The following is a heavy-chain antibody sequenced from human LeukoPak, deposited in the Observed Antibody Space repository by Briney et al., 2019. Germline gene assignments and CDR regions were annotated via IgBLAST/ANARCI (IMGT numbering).Heavy chain of an antibody. CDR3: AKDLVYSSSWYAAGSFDY. Sequence: VASVKVSCKASGYTFTSYYMHWVRQAPGQGLEWMRIINPSGGSTSYAQKFQGRVTMTRDMSTSTVYMELSSLRSEDTAVYYCAKDLVYSSSWYAAGSFDYWGQGTLVTVSS. V-gene: IGHV1-46*01. D-gene: IGHD6-13*01. CDR1: GYTFTSYY. J-gene: IGHJ4*02. CDR2: INPSGGST.